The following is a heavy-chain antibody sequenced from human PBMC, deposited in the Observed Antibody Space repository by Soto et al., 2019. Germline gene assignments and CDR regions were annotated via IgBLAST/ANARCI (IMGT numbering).Heavy chain of an antibody. D-gene: IGHD3-10*01. CDR1: GGTFSSYT. J-gene: IGHJ4*02. V-gene: IGHV1-69*02. Sequence: QVQLVQSGAEVKKPGSSVKVSCKASGGTFSSYTISWVRQAPGQGLEWMGRIIPILGIANYAQKFQGRVTXXXXXXXXXXXXXXXXXXXXXXXXXXXXXXXXXDSGYWGQGTLVTVSS. CDR2: IIPILGIA. CDR3: XXXXXXDSGY.